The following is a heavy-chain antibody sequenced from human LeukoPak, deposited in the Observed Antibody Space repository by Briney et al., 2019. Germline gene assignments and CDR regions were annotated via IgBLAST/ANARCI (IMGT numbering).Heavy chain of an antibody. CDR1: GFTFSTFW. Sequence: GGSLRVSCAASGFTFSTFWMSWVRQAPGKGLEWVANINQDGSEKYYVGSMKGRFTVSGDNAKNSLYLQMDSLRAEDTAVYYCARGGTFVSDYWGQGTLVTVSS. CDR3: ARGGTFVSDY. V-gene: IGHV3-7*01. D-gene: IGHD1-1*01. CDR2: INQDGSEK. J-gene: IGHJ4*02.